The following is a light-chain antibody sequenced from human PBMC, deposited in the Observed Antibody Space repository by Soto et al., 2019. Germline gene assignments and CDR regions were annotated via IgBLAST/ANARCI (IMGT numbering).Light chain of an antibody. J-gene: IGKJ1*01. CDR1: QGIRNE. CDR3: LQDYTYPWT. CDR2: DAS. Sequence: AIQMPQSPSSLSASVGDRVTITCRASQGIRNELGWYQQKPGKAPKLLIYDASSLQSGVPSRFSGSGSGTDFTLTISSLQPEDFATYYCLQDYTYPWTFGQGTKVEVK. V-gene: IGKV1-6*01.